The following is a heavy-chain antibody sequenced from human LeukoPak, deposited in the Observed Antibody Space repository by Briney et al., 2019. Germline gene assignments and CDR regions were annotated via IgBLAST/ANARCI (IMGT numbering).Heavy chain of an antibody. CDR2: IIPIFGTA. Sequence: SVKVSCKASGGTFSSYAISWVRQAPGQGPEWMGGIIPIFGTANYAQKFQGRVTITADESTSTAYMELSSLRSEDTAVYYCASSRPDYGDYVGYYGMDVWGQGTTVTVSS. CDR3: ASSRPDYGDYVGYYGMDV. CDR1: GGTFSSYA. D-gene: IGHD4-17*01. J-gene: IGHJ6*02. V-gene: IGHV1-69*01.